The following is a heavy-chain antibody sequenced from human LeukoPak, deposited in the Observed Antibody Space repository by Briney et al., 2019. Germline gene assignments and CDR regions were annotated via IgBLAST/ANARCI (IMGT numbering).Heavy chain of an antibody. V-gene: IGHV3-74*01. CDR3: ARRYGGYWASDI. J-gene: IGHJ3*02. D-gene: IGHD2-21*01. CDR1: GFTLSHYW. Sequence: GGSLRLSCAASGFTLSHYWMHWVRQAPGKGLVWVSRINSDGSSTSYADSVKGRFTISRDNAKNTLYLQMNSLRVEDTAVCYCARRYGGYWASDIWGQGTMVTVSS. CDR2: INSDGSST.